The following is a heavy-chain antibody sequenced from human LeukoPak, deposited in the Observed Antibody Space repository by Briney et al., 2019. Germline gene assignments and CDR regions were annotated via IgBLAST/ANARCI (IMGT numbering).Heavy chain of an antibody. J-gene: IGHJ4*02. CDR1: SNY. CDR3: ARGYSGYD. D-gene: IGHD5-12*01. Sequence: SNYXXWVRQAPGKGLEWVSVIYSGGSTYYADSVKGRFTISRDNSKNTLYLQMNSLRAEDTAVYYCARGYSGYDWGQGTLVTVSS. CDR2: IYSGGST. V-gene: IGHV3-53*01.